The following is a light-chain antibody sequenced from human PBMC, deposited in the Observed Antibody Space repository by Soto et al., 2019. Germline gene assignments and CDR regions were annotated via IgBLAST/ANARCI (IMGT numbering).Light chain of an antibody. Sequence: ERVLTQSPATLSVSPGERSTLSCMARKSVSSNLAWYQQNPCQAPRLLVYSASTRATGIPARFSGSESGTEFTLTISSLQYEDFAVYYCQQYSNWHPSTFGQGTKVDNK. V-gene: IGKV3-15*01. CDR2: SAS. CDR3: QQYSNWHPST. CDR1: KSVSSN. J-gene: IGKJ1*01.